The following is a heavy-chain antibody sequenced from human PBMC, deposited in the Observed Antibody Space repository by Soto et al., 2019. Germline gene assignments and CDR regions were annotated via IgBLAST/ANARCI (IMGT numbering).Heavy chain of an antibody. Sequence: SQTLSLTCAISGDSVSSNSAAWNWIRQSPSRGLEWLGRTYYRSKWYNDYAVSVKSRITINPDTSKNQFSLQLNSVTPEDTAVYYCARDFYQHPGNYDFWSGYYSNFDYWGQGTLVTVSS. J-gene: IGHJ4*02. CDR2: TYYRSKWYN. V-gene: IGHV6-1*01. D-gene: IGHD3-3*01. CDR3: ARDFYQHPGNYDFWSGYYSNFDY. CDR1: GDSVSSNSAA.